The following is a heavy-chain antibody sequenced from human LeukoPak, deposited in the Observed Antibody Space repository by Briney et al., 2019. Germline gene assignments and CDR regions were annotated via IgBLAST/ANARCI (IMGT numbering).Heavy chain of an antibody. CDR2: IYYSGRT. D-gene: IGHD3-22*01. CDR3: ARRRYYDSSGYLE. Sequence: SETQSLTCTIFGDSVSRSDSYWDWIRQPPGKGLEWIGTIYYSGRTYYSPSLKSRVTLSVDMSNNQFSLTLSSVTAADTALYFCARRRYYDSSGYLEWGQGTLVTVSS. J-gene: IGHJ1*01. CDR1: GDSVSRSDSY. V-gene: IGHV4-39*01.